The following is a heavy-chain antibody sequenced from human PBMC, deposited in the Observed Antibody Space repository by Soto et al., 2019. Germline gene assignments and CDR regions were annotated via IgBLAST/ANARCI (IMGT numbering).Heavy chain of an antibody. CDR2: INHSGST. CDR1: GGSFSGYY. J-gene: IGHJ4*02. V-gene: IGHV4-34*01. Sequence: QVQLQQWGAGLLKPSETLSLTCAVYGGSFSGYYWTWVRQPPGPGLEWIGEINHSGSTNYNPSIKSRVTISVNTSKNQFSLKPTSVTAADTAVYYCARDKITGLFDYWGQGTLVTVSS. D-gene: IGHD2-8*02. CDR3: ARDKITGLFDY.